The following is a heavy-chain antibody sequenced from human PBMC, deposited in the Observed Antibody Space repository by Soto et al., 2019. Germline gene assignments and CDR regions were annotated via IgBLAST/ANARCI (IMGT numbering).Heavy chain of an antibody. Sequence: VQLVESGGGLVKPGGSLRLSCAASGFTFSSYSMNWVRQAPGKGLEWVSSITSSSSYIYYADSVKGRFTISRDNTKNSLYLKMNSLRAEDTAVYYCAREMSYSNYFDYWGQGTLVTVSS. CDR1: GFTFSSYS. J-gene: IGHJ4*02. CDR2: ITSSSSYI. V-gene: IGHV3-21*01. CDR3: AREMSYSNYFDY. D-gene: IGHD4-4*01.